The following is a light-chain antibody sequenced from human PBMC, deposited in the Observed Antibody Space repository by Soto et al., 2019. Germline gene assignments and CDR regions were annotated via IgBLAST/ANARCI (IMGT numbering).Light chain of an antibody. CDR2: GAS. J-gene: IGKJ4*01. CDR3: LQPNTYPLS. Sequence: DIQMTQSPSAMSASVGDRVTITCRASQAISHYLAWFHQRPGKVPQRLIYGASTLQSGVPSRFRGSGSGTEFTLTISSLQPEDFGTYDCLQPNTYPLSFGGGTKVE. V-gene: IGKV1-17*03. CDR1: QAISHY.